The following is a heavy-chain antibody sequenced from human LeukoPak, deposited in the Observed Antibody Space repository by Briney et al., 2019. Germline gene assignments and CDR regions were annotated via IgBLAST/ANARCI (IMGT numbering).Heavy chain of an antibody. D-gene: IGHD2-15*01. CDR1: GGSMSSYY. CDR2: IYTSGST. CDR3: ARREYSDAFDI. J-gene: IGHJ3*02. V-gene: IGHV4-4*08. Sequence: LETLSLTCTVSGGSMSSYYWSWIRQPPGKGLEWIGYIYTSGSTNYNPSLKSRVTISVDTSKNQFSLKLSSVTAADTAVYYCARREYSDAFDIWGQGTMVTVSS.